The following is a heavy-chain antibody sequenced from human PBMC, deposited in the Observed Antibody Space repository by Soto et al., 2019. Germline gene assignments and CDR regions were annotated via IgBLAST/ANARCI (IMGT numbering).Heavy chain of an antibody. CDR1: GGSITSSCCA. CDR2: IDYSGNI. CDR3: ARHIHNQGFEYYFDS. Sequence: SETLSLTCNASGGSITSSCCAWGWIRQSPGKGLEWIGTIDYSGNIYYIPSLKSRITISVDTSKNQISLKLSSVTAADTAVYYCARHIHNQGFEYYFDSWGQGTLVTVSS. V-gene: IGHV4-39*01. J-gene: IGHJ4*02. D-gene: IGHD1-1*01.